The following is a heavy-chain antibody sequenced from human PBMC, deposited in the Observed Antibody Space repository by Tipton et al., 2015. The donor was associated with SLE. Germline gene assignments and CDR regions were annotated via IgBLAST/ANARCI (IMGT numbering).Heavy chain of an antibody. D-gene: IGHD6-19*01. CDR1: GGSISRSSYY. CDR3: AASRGLVPEGHYYSSMDV. V-gene: IGHV4-39*07. Sequence: TLSFTCTVSGGSISRSSYYWGWIRQPPGKGLERIGRIYYSGSTYYSPSLKSRVTISIDTSKNQFSLKLTSVTAADTAVYYCAASRGLVPEGHYYSSMDVWGKGTTVTVSS. J-gene: IGHJ6*03. CDR2: IYYSGST.